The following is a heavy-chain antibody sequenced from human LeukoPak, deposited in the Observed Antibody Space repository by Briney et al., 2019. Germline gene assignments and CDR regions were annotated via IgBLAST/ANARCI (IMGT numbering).Heavy chain of an antibody. CDR1: GFTFEDYA. CDR3: AKDRDTTGYEH. CDR2: VTGDGSST. D-gene: IGHD3-22*01. V-gene: IGHV3-43*02. Sequence: PGGFLRLSCAASGFTFEDYAMHWVRQAPGKGLEWVSFVTGDGSSTYYADSVKGRFTISRDNSKNSLYLQMNSLRIEDTALYYCAKDRDTTGYEHWGQGTLVTVSS. J-gene: IGHJ1*01.